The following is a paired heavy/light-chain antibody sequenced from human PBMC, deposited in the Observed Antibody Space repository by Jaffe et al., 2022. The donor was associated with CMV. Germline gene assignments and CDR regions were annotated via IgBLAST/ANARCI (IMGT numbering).Heavy chain of an antibody. D-gene: IGHD6-19*01. Sequence: EVQLMESGGGLVQPGGSLRLSCTASGFTVESNYMSWVRQAPGKGLEWVSVIYADGATYGADSVAGRFTISRDSSKNIVYLQMNRLKIEDTALYYCARDPTVAGPSNPQFFDSWGQGTLVTVSS. J-gene: IGHJ4*02. CDR1: GFTVESNY. CDR2: IYADGAT. V-gene: IGHV3-66*01. CDR3: ARDPTVAGPSNPQFFDS.
Light chain of an antibody. J-gene: IGLJ1*01. CDR1: KIGKNR. V-gene: IGLV3-21*04. CDR3: QVWDSSRDYI. CDR2: YDD. Sequence: SYVLTQPPSVSAAPGSTARIHCGGDKIGKNRVYWYQQKPGQAPVLVIYYDDDRPSGIPERFSASTSENAATLTISRVEAGDEADYYCQVWDSSRDYIFGSGTKVTVI.